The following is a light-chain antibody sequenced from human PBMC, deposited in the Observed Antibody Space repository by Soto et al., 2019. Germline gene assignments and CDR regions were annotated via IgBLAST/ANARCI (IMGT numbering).Light chain of an antibody. CDR2: EVS. CDR1: FSDVGGYNY. Sequence: ALTHPASVSGSPGQSTIISCTFTFSDVGGYNYVSWYQQHPGKAPKLMIYEVSNRPSGVSNRFSGSKSGNTASLTISGLQAEDEADYYCSSYTSSSTLYVFGTGTKVTVL. V-gene: IGLV2-14*01. J-gene: IGLJ1*01. CDR3: SSYTSSSTLYV.